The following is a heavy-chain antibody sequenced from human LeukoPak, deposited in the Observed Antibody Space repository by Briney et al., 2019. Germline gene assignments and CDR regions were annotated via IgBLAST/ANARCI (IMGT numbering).Heavy chain of an antibody. D-gene: IGHD3-10*01. CDR2: ISSSGTSI. Sequence: GGSLRLSCAASGFTFTSYSLNWVRQAPGKGLEWVSSISSSGTSIYYADSVKGRFTISRDNAKNSLYLQMNSLRAEDTAVYYCAREAYYYGLGSYRADFDYWGQGILVAVSS. J-gene: IGHJ4*02. CDR1: GFTFTSYS. CDR3: AREAYYYGLGSYRADFDY. V-gene: IGHV3-48*01.